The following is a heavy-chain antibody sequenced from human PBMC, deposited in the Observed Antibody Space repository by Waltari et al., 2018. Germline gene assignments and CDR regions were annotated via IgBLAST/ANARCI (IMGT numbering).Heavy chain of an antibody. CDR2: INPNSGGT. CDR1: GYTFTGYY. J-gene: IGHJ3*02. Sequence: QVQLVQSGAEVKKPGASVKVSCKASGYTFTGYYMHWVRQAPGQGLEWMGWINPNSGGTNYAQKFQGRVTMTRDTSKNQFSLKLSSVTAADTAVYYCAREGSYDSSGSGAFDIWGQGTMVTVSS. CDR3: AREGSYDSSGSGAFDI. V-gene: IGHV1-2*02. D-gene: IGHD3-22*01.